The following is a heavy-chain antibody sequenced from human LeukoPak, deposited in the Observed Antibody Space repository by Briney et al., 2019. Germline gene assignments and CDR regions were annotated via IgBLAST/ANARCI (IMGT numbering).Heavy chain of an antibody. J-gene: IGHJ6*04. D-gene: IGHD3-10*01. Sequence: GASVKVSCKASGCTFSSYAISWVRQAPGQGLEWMGGIIPIFGTANYAQKFQGRVTITADKSTSTAYMELSSLRSEDTAVYYCALYGSGSFYYYYGMDVWGKGTTVTVSS. V-gene: IGHV1-69*06. CDR2: IIPIFGTA. CDR3: ALYGSGSFYYYYGMDV. CDR1: GCTFSSYA.